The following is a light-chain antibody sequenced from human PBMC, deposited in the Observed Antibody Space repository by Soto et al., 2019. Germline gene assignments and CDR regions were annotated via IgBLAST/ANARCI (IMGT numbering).Light chain of an antibody. CDR2: KAS. J-gene: IGKJ1*01. Sequence: DVQLTQSPSTLSASVGDRVTITCRASQSVSSWLAWYQAKPGKAPNLLNYKASTLESGVPSRFSGSGSVTEFTLTISSLQPDDFATYYCQQYRSYSWTFGQGTKVEI. CDR3: QQYRSYSWT. V-gene: IGKV1-5*03. CDR1: QSVSSW.